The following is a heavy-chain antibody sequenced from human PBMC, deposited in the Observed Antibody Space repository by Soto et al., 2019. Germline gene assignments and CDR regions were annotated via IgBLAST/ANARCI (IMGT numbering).Heavy chain of an antibody. J-gene: IGHJ4*02. CDR3: ARGSSNWAYYFDF. CDR2: ITSSGTTV. CDR1: GFTFSSYS. D-gene: IGHD6-13*01. Sequence: EVHLVESGGGLVQPGGSLRLSCAASGFTFSSYSLNWVRQAPGKGLEWVSYITSSGTTVYYADSVRGRFTISSDNAKNSLYLQMNSLRNDVTAVYYCARGSSNWAYYFDFWGQGTLVNVSS. V-gene: IGHV3-48*02.